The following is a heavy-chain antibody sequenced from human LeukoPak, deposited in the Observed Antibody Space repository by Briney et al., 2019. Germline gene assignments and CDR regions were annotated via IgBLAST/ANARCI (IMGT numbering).Heavy chain of an antibody. J-gene: IGHJ5*02. D-gene: IGHD3-22*01. CDR2: IYHSGST. V-gene: IGHV4-38-2*02. CDR1: GYSISSGYY. CDR3: ASTFYYDSSTFDP. Sequence: SETLSLTCTVSGYSISSGYYWGWIRQPPGQGLEWIGSIYHSGSTYYNPSLKSRVTISVDTSKNQFSLKLSSVTAADTAVYYCASTFYYDSSTFDPWGQGTLVIVSS.